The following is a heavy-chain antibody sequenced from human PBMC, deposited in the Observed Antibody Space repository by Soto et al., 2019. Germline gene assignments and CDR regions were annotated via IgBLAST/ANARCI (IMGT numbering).Heavy chain of an antibody. V-gene: IGHV3-30*18. CDR3: AKDLGDSSGYYYVKSHGMDV. J-gene: IGHJ6*02. CDR2: ISYDGSNK. CDR1: GFTFSSYG. Sequence: QVQLVESGGGVVQPGRSLRLSCAASGFTFSSYGMHWVCQAPGKGLEWVAVISYDGSNKYYADSVKGRFTISRDNSKNTLYLQMNSLRAEDTAVYYCAKDLGDSSGYYYVKSHGMDVWGQGTTVTVSS. D-gene: IGHD3-22*01.